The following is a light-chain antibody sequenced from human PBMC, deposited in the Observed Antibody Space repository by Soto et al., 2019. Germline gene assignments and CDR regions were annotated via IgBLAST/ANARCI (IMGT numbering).Light chain of an antibody. CDR3: SSYTSSSTLYV. CDR1: SSDVGGYNY. J-gene: IGLJ1*01. CDR2: DVS. Sequence: SVLTQPSSVSRSPGQSITISYTGTSSDVGGYNYVSWYQQHPGKAPKLMIYDVSNRPSGVSNRFSGSKSGNTASLTISGLQAEDEADYYCSSYTSSSTLYVFGTGTKVTVL. V-gene: IGLV2-14*01.